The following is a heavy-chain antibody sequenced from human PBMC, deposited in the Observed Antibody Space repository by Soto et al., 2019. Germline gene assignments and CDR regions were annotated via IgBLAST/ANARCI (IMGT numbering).Heavy chain of an antibody. V-gene: IGHV3-30*18. CDR3: AKVGGYSSGWYVHYYYCMDV. CDR1: GFTFSSYG. Sequence: GGSLRLSCAASGFTFSSYGMHWVRQAPGKGLEWVAVISYDGSNKYYADSVKGRFTISRDNSKNTLYLQMNSLRAEDTAVYYCAKVGGYSSGWYVHYYYCMDVWGQGTTVTVSS. CDR2: ISYDGSNK. J-gene: IGHJ6*02. D-gene: IGHD6-19*01.